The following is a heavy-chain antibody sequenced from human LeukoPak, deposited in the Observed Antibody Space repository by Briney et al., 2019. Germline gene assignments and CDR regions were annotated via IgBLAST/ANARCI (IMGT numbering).Heavy chain of an antibody. CDR3: ARALRYDDSSGYYAY. CDR2: INYNSGAT. Sequence: ASVKVSCKGSGYTFSGYYMRWVGQAPGQGLEWMGWINYNSGATNYAQALQGRVTMTRDTSITILYMELSSLRSDDTAVYYCARALRYDDSSGYYAYWGQGTLVTVSS. D-gene: IGHD3-22*01. J-gene: IGHJ4*02. CDR1: GYTFSGYY. V-gene: IGHV1-2*02.